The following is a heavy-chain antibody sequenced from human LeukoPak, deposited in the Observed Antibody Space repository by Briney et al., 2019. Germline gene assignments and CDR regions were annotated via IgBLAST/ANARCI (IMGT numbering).Heavy chain of an antibody. CDR1: GFTFSSYW. D-gene: IGHD1-26*01. V-gene: IGHV3-7*01. Sequence: GGSLRLSCAASGFTFSSYWMSWVRQAPGKGLEWVANIKQDGSEKYYVDSVKGRFTISRDNAKNSLYLQTNSLRAEDTAVYYCARAHSGSYFNWFDPWGQGTLVTVSS. CDR2: IKQDGSEK. J-gene: IGHJ5*02. CDR3: ARAHSGSYFNWFDP.